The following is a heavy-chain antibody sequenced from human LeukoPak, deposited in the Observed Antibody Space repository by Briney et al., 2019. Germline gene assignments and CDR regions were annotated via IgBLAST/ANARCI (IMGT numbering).Heavy chain of an antibody. CDR2: IYYSGRT. CDR1: GGSISSTTYY. Sequence: SETLSLTCTVSGGSISSTTYYWGWIRQPPGRGLEWLGTIYYSGRTYYNPSLKSRVTISVDTSKNQFSLKLSSVTAADTAVYYCARVDCTRTSCYSDYWGQGTLATVSS. J-gene: IGHJ4*02. D-gene: IGHD2-2*02. CDR3: ARVDCTRTSCYSDY. V-gene: IGHV4-39*01.